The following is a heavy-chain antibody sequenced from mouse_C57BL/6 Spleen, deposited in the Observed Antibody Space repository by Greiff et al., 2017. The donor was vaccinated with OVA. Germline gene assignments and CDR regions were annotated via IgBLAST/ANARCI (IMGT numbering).Heavy chain of an antibody. Sequence: VQGVESGAELARPGASVKLSCKASGYTFTSYGISWVKQRTGQGLEWIGEIYPRSGNTYYNEKFKGKATLTADKSSSTAYMELRSLTSEDSAVYFCAREANYYGSSYDYAMDYWGQGTSVTVSS. V-gene: IGHV1-81*01. CDR2: IYPRSGNT. J-gene: IGHJ4*01. CDR3: AREANYYGSSYDYAMDY. CDR1: GYTFTSYG. D-gene: IGHD1-1*01.